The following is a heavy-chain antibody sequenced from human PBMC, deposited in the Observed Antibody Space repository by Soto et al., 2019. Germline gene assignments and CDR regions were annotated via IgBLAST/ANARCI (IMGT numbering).Heavy chain of an antibody. J-gene: IGHJ3*02. Sequence: PGGSLRLSCAASGFTFSDHYMDWVRQAPGKGLEWVGRTRNKANSYTTEYAASVKGRFTISRDDSKNSLYLQMNSLKTEDTAVYYCARLLGRRGLAFDIWGQGTMVTVSS. V-gene: IGHV3-72*01. CDR3: ARLLGRRGLAFDI. CDR2: TRNKANSYTT. CDR1: GFTFSDHY.